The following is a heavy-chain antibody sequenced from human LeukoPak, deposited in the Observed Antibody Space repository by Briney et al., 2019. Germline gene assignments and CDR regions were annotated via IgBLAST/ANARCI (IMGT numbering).Heavy chain of an antibody. CDR1: GGSFSGYY. CDR3: ARGGQTRFSKHTFDP. Sequence: SETLSLTCAVYGGSFSGYYWSWLRQPPGKGLEWIGEINHSGSTNYNPSLKSRVTISVDTSKNQFSLKLSSVTAADTAVYYCARGGQTRFSKHTFDPWGQGTLVTVSS. CDR2: INHSGST. J-gene: IGHJ5*02. V-gene: IGHV4-34*01. D-gene: IGHD3-3*01.